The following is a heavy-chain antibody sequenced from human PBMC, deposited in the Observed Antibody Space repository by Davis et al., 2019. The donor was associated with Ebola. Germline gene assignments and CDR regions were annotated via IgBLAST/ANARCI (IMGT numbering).Heavy chain of an antibody. Sequence: ASVKVSCKASGYTFTSYDINWVRQATGQGLEWMGWMNPNSGNTGYAQKFLGRVTMTRNTSISTAYMELSSLRSEDTAVYYCARRVYSGYDRATLFDYWGQGTLVTVSS. CDR2: MNPNSGNT. J-gene: IGHJ4*02. V-gene: IGHV1-8*01. CDR3: ARRVYSGYDRATLFDY. D-gene: IGHD5-12*01. CDR1: GYTFTSYD.